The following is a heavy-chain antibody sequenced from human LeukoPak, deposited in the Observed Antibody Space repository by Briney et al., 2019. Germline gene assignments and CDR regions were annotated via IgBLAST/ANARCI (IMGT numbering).Heavy chain of an antibody. CDR3: ARSGYSYGYVDY. D-gene: IGHD5-18*01. J-gene: IGHJ4*02. Sequence: GGSLRLSCAASGFTFSSYSMNWVRQAPGKGLEWVSSISSSSSYIYYADSVKGRFTISRDNAKNSLYLQMNSLRAEDTAVYYCARSGYSYGYVDYWGQGTLVTVSS. CDR1: GFTFSSYS. V-gene: IGHV3-21*01. CDR2: ISSSSSYI.